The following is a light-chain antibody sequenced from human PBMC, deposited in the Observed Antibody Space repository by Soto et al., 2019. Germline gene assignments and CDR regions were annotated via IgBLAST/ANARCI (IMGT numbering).Light chain of an antibody. CDR3: QQYGGSPWT. CDR1: QSVSSNK. Sequence: EIVLTQSPGTLSLSPGERATLSCRASQSVSSNKLAWYQQKPGQAPRLLIYGASGRATGIPDRFSGSGSGTDFTLTISRLEPEDFAVYYCQQYGGSPWTFGQGTKVEIK. V-gene: IGKV3-20*01. J-gene: IGKJ1*01. CDR2: GAS.